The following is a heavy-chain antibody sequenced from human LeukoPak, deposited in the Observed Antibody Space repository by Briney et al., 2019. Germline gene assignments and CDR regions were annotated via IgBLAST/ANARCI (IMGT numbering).Heavy chain of an antibody. CDR3: ARGSEWELLSCDY. CDR2: ISSSSSYI. Sequence: GGSLRLSCAASGFTFSSYSMNWVRQAPGKGLEWVSSISSSSSYIYYADSVKGRFTISRDNAKNSLYLQMNNLRAEDTAVYYCARGSEWELLSCDYWGQGTLVTVSS. D-gene: IGHD1-26*01. V-gene: IGHV3-21*06. J-gene: IGHJ4*02. CDR1: GFTFSSYS.